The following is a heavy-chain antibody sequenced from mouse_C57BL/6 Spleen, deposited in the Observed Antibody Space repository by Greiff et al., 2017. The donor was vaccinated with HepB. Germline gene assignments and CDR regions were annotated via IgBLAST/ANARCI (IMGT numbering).Heavy chain of an antibody. Sequence: QVHVKQPGAELVMPGASVKLSCKASGYTFTSYWMHWVKQRPGQGLEWIGEIDPSDSYTNYNQKFKGKSTFTVDKSSSTAYMQLSSLTSEDSAVYYCAIPHYCGSSPDYWGKGTTLTVSS. D-gene: IGHD1-1*01. J-gene: IGHJ2*01. CDR3: AIPHYCGSSPDY. V-gene: IGHV1-69*01. CDR1: GYTFTSYW. CDR2: IDPSDSYT.